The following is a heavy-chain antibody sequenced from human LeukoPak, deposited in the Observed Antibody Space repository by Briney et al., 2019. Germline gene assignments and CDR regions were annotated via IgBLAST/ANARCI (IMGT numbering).Heavy chain of an antibody. J-gene: IGHJ4*02. CDR2: ISYDGSNK. Sequence: PGRSLRLSCAASGFTFSSYAMHWVRQAPGKGLEWVAVISYDGSNKYYADSVKGRFTISRDNSKNTLYLQMNSLRAEDTAVYYCAKVLAGPYYFDYWGQGTLVTVSS. V-gene: IGHV3-30-3*01. CDR3: AKVLAGPYYFDY. CDR1: GFTFSSYA.